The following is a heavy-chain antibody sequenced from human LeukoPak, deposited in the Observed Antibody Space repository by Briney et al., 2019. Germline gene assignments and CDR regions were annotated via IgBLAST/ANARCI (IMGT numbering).Heavy chain of an antibody. V-gene: IGHV1-18*01. D-gene: IGHD2-2*01. CDR2: ISAYNGKT. Sequence: ASVKVSCTASGYTFTSYGISWVRQAPGQGLEWMGWISAYNGKTNYAQKLQGRVTMTTDTSTSTAYMELRSLRSDDTAVYYCARKGWPLIVVPAASLMGDAFDIWGQGTMVTVSS. J-gene: IGHJ3*02. CDR3: ARKGWPLIVVPAASLMGDAFDI. CDR1: GYTFTSYG.